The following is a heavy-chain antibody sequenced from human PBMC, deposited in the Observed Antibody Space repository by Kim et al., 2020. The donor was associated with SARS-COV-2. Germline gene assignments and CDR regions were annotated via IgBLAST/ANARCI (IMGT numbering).Heavy chain of an antibody. CDR2: TT. CDR3: TTDIRITMKY. Sequence: TTDYAAPVKGRFTISRDDSKNTLYLQMNSLKTEDTAVYYCTTDIRITMKYWGQGTLVTVSS. J-gene: IGHJ4*02. D-gene: IGHD3-3*01. V-gene: IGHV3-15*01.